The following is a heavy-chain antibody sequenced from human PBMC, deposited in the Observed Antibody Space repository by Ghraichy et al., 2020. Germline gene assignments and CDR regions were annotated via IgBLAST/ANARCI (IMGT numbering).Heavy chain of an antibody. D-gene: IGHD1-26*01. J-gene: IGHJ1*01. CDR2: IWSDGSNK. V-gene: IGHV3-33*01. CDR1: GFSFSDYG. CDR3: AREAGRYVGYFLH. Sequence: SLRLSCAASGFSFSDYGMHWVRQAPGKGLEWVALIWSDGSNKNYADSVKGRFTISRDNSKNTLYLQMNSLRAEDTAVYYCAREAGRYVGYFLHWGQGTLVIVSS.